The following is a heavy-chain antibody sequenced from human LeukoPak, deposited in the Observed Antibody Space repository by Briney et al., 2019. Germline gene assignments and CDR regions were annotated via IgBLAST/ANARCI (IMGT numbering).Heavy chain of an antibody. V-gene: IGHV1-2*06. D-gene: IGHD1-26*01. CDR3: VRDGGYSGSYSYDY. CDR1: GYIFTGYY. Sequence: GASVKVSCKASGYIFTGYYMHWVRQAPGQGLELMGRINPNSGGTNYAKEFQGRVTMTRDTSISTAYMELSRLRSDDTALYYCVRDGGYSGSYSYDYWGQGTLVTVSS. CDR2: INPNSGGT. J-gene: IGHJ4*02.